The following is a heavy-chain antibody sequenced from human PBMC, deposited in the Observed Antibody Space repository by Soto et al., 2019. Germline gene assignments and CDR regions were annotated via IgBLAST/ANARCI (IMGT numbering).Heavy chain of an antibody. CDR3: ARDQLVDTAMPLEYGMDV. D-gene: IGHD5-18*01. CDR1: GFTFTDYF. J-gene: IGHJ6*02. Sequence: QVQLVQSGAEVKKPGASVKVSCEASGFTFTDYFLNWVRQAPGQGLQWMGWISPETGQTNLAQNFEGWVTLTADTSITTAYMDLSGLRYDDTAVYYCARDQLVDTAMPLEYGMDVWGQGTTVTVSS. CDR2: ISPETGQT. V-gene: IGHV1-2*04.